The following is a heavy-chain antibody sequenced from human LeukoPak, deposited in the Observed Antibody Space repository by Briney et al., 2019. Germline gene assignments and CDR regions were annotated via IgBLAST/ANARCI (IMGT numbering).Heavy chain of an antibody. J-gene: IGHJ3*02. V-gene: IGHV4-59*08. D-gene: IGHD2-2*01. CDR2: IYYSGST. Sequence: SETLSLTCTVSGGSISSYYWSWIRQPPGKGLEWIGYIYYSGSTNYNPSLKSRVTISVDTSKNQFSLKLSSVTAADTAVYYCARQAGYCSSTSCYDAFDIWGQGTMVTVSS. CDR1: GGSISSYY. CDR3: ARQAGYCSSTSCYDAFDI.